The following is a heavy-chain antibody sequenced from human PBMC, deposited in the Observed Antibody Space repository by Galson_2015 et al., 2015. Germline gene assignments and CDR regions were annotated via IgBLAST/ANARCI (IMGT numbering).Heavy chain of an antibody. D-gene: IGHD3-22*01. V-gene: IGHV5-51*01. CDR3: ARRGPDYYDSSGYLFDY. CDR2: IYPGDSDT. J-gene: IGHJ4*02. CDR1: GYSFTSYW. Sequence: QSGAEVKKPGESLKISCKGSGYSFTSYWIGWVRQMPGKGLEWMGIIYPGDSDTRYSPSFQGQVTISADKSISTAYLQWSSLKASDTAMYYCARRGPDYYDSSGYLFDYWGQGTLVTVSS.